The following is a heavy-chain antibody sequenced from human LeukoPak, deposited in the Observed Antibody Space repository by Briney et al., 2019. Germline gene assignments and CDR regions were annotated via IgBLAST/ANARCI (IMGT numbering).Heavy chain of an antibody. Sequence: GGSLRLSCAASGFTFSSYAMSWVRQAPGKGLEWVSAISGNGGSTYNADSVKGRFTISRDDSKNTLYLQMSGLRAEDTAVCYCARDGGSGWSSAFFDLWGQGTLVSVSS. CDR2: ISGNGGST. CDR3: ARDGGSGWSSAFFDL. D-gene: IGHD6-19*01. CDR1: GFTFSSYA. J-gene: IGHJ4*02. V-gene: IGHV3-23*01.